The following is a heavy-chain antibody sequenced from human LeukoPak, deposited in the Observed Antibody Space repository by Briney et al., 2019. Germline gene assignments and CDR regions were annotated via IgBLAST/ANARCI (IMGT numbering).Heavy chain of an antibody. Sequence: GLPLQIPSQGPGYSFTSFWIGWVRPVPGKGLEWMGIIYPIDFDTRYSPSLQGQVTISADKSISTAYLQWSSLKASDTAMYYCARGRSASGGAFDIWGQGTMVTVSS. V-gene: IGHV5-51*01. D-gene: IGHD2-15*01. CDR1: GYSFTSFW. CDR3: ARGRSASGGAFDI. CDR2: IYPIDFDT. J-gene: IGHJ3*02.